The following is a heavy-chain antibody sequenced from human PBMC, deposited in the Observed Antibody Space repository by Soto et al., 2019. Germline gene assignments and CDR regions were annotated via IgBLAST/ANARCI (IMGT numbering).Heavy chain of an antibody. CDR2: VGQDGAP. D-gene: IGHD4-17*01. CDR1: GFTFSTYT. V-gene: IGHV3-23*01. CDR3: AIDMRPDGVWDFGH. J-gene: IGHJ4*02. Sequence: EVQLLESGGGLVQPGGSLRLSCAASGFTFSTYTMAWVRQARGRGPEWVSGVGQDGAPYYADSVKGRFTISRDNSRSSVYLEMIALRGEDTAVYYCAIDMRPDGVWDFGHWGQGTLVTVSS.